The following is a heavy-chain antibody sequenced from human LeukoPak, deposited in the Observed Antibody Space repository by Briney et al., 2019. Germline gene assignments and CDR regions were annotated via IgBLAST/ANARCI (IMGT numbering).Heavy chain of an antibody. CDR2: IYSGGGT. V-gene: IGHV3-53*01. CDR3: VGEDKY. J-gene: IGHJ4*02. Sequence: GGSLRLSCAASGLSVTNTYMTWVRQAPGKGLEWVSVIYSGGGTNYADSLKGRFSISRDNPKNTLYLQMNSLRAEDTAVYYCVGEDKYWGQGTLVTVSS. D-gene: IGHD2-15*01. CDR1: GLSVTNTY.